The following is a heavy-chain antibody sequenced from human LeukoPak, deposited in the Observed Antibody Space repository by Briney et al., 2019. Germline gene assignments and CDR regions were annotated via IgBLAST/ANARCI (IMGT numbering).Heavy chain of an antibody. Sequence: ASVKVSCKASGGTFSSYAISWVRQAPGQGLEWMGWISAYNGNTNHAQKLQGRVTMTTDTSTSTAYMELRSLRSDDTAVYYCARDCSSTSCYKGYWGQGTLVTVSS. CDR3: ARDCSSTSCYKGY. D-gene: IGHD2-2*02. CDR2: ISAYNGNT. V-gene: IGHV1-18*01. CDR1: GGTFSSYA. J-gene: IGHJ4*02.